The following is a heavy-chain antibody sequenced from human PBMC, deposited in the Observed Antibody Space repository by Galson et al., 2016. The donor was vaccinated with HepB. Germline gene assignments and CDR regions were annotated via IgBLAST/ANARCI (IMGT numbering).Heavy chain of an antibody. CDR3: ARDTVNSDWPDY. V-gene: IGHV3-53*01. CDR2: LYSGGST. J-gene: IGHJ4*02. Sequence: SLRLSCAASGFTVSTNYMSWVRQAPGKGLEWVSVLYSGGSTYYADSVKGRFTISRDNSKNTLYLQMNSLRAEDTAVYYCARDTVNSDWPDYWGQGTLVTVSS. CDR1: GFTVSTNY. D-gene: IGHD2-21*02.